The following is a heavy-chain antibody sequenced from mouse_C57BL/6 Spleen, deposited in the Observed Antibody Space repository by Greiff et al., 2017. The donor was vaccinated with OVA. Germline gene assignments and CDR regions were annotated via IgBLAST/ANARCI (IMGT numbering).Heavy chain of an antibody. D-gene: IGHD1-1*01. J-gene: IGHJ2*01. Sequence: VQLQQSGPELVKPGASVKISCKASGYTFTDYYMNWVKQSHGKSLEWIGDINPNNGGTSYNQKFKGKATLTVDKSSSTAYMELRSLTSEDSAVYYCARGDYYGSSNYFDYWGQGTTLTVSS. CDR1: GYTFTDYY. CDR3: ARGDYYGSSNYFDY. CDR2: INPNNGGT. V-gene: IGHV1-26*01.